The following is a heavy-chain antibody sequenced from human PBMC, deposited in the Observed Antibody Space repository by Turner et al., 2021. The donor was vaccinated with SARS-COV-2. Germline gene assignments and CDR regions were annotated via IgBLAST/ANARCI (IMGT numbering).Heavy chain of an antibody. CDR3: AGEVVAATRPYYYGMDV. J-gene: IGHJ6*02. CDR1: GGSISSRSYY. D-gene: IGHD2-15*01. Sequence: QLQLQESGPGLVKPSETLSLSCTVSGGSISSRSYYWGWIRQPPGKGLEWVGNIYYSASTYYNPSIKSRVTISVDTSKNQFSLKLSFVTAADTAVYYCAGEVVAATRPYYYGMDVWGQGTTVTVSS. V-gene: IGHV4-39*02. CDR2: IYYSAST.